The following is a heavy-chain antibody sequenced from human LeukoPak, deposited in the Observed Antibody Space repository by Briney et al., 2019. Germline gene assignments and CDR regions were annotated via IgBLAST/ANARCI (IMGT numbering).Heavy chain of an antibody. CDR1: VYTFTNHG. Sequence: AAVKVSCKPSVYTFTNHGISWVRQPPAQRLQWRVWLSGYNGNTNYVQKFRGRITMTTDTSTSTAYLQLRSLSSDDTALYYCARDLSLGRHDDGEPFDSWGQGTLVTVSS. CDR2: LSGYNGNT. CDR3: ARDLSLGRHDDGEPFDS. D-gene: IGHD4-17*01. J-gene: IGHJ4*02. V-gene: IGHV1-18*01.